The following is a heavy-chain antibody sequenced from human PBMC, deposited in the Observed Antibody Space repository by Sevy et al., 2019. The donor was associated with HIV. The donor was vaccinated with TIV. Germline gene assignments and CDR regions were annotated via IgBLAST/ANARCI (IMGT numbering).Heavy chain of an antibody. Sequence: GGSLRLSCAASGFTFSTYGMHWVRQAPGKGLEWVAVMWFDGSNTYYADSVKGRFTISRDIAKNTLHFQMKSLRAEDTAVYYCARDLEFYDYGDYGPAFMPDYWGQGNLDTVSS. D-gene: IGHD4-17*01. V-gene: IGHV3-33*01. CDR1: GFTFSTYG. CDR2: MWFDGSNT. J-gene: IGHJ4*02. CDR3: ARDLEFYDYGDYGPAFMPDY.